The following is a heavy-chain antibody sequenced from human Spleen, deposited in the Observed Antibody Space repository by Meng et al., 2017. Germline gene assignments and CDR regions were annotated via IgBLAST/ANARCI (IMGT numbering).Heavy chain of an antibody. Sequence: SETLSLTCTVSGGSISSYYWSWIRQPPGKGLEWIGYIYYSGSTNYNPSLKSRVTVSVDTSKNQFSLKLGSVTAADTAVYYCARDPISERPDYWGQGALVTVSS. CDR3: ARDPISERPDY. V-gene: IGHV4-59*12. D-gene: IGHD1-1*01. J-gene: IGHJ4*02. CDR2: IYYSGST. CDR1: GGSISSYY.